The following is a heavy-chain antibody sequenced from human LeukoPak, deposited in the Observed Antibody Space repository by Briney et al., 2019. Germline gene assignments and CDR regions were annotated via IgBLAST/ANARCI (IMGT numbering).Heavy chain of an antibody. CDR1: GASTSGSSYY. D-gene: IGHD3-3*01. CDR3: AILLAWFGPSDY. Sequence: SETLSLTCTVSGASTSGSSYYWGWIRQPPGKGLEWIGSIYNSGSTYYNPSLKSRVTISIDTSKNQFSLTLSSVTAADTAVYYCAILLAWFGPSDYWGQATLATVSS. V-gene: IGHV4-39*01. CDR2: IYNSGST. J-gene: IGHJ4*02.